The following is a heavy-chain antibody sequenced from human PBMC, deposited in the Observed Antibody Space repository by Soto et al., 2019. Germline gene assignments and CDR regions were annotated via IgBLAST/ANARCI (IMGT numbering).Heavy chain of an antibody. CDR3: ARDRVSYSGYGDGFAF. CDR2: IGHDGSTK. V-gene: IGHV3-33*01. CDR1: GFTFSRYG. D-gene: IGHD5-12*01. J-gene: IGHJ3*01. Sequence: QVHLVESGGGVVQPGRSLRLSCAASGFTFSRYGMNWVRQAPGKGLEWVAGIGHDGSTKYYADSVKGRLTISRDNAKNTMMVQMNKLGGEDTAVYYGARDRVSYSGYGDGFAFWGQGTMVTVSS.